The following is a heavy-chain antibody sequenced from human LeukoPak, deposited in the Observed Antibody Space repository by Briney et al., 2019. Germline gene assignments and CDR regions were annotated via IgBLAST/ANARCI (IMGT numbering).Heavy chain of an antibody. CDR3: AKILSGYSYGYGY. Sequence: GGSLRLSCVASGFPFSSYWMTWVRQAPGKGLEWVSAISGSGGSTYYADSVKGRFTISRDNSKNTLYLQMNSLRAEDTAVYYCAKILSGYSYGYGYWGQGTLVTVSS. J-gene: IGHJ4*02. V-gene: IGHV3-23*01. CDR1: GFPFSSYW. CDR2: ISGSGGST. D-gene: IGHD5-18*01.